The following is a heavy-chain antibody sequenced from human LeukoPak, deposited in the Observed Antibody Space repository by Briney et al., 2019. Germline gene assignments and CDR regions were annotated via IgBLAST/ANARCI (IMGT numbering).Heavy chain of an antibody. Sequence: PGRSLRLSCAASGFTFSSYAMHWVRQAPGKGLEWVAVISYDGSNKYYADSVKGRFTISRDNSKNTLYLQMNSLRAEDTAVYYCAKDGARYCSSTSCYFFGYWGQGTLVTVSS. CDR1: GFTFSSYA. D-gene: IGHD2-2*01. V-gene: IGHV3-30*04. J-gene: IGHJ4*02. CDR2: ISYDGSNK. CDR3: AKDGARYCSSTSCYFFGY.